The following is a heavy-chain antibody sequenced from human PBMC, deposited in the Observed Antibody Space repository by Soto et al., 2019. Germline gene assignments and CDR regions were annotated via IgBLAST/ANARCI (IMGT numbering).Heavy chain of an antibody. J-gene: IGHJ4*02. V-gene: IGHV3-7*01. CDR2: IKQDGSEK. Sequence: PGGSLRLSCAASGFTSSSYWMSWVRQAPGKGLEWVADIKQDGSEKYYVDSVKGRFTISRDNAKNSLYLQMNSPRAEDTAVYYWARLSSASLDYWGQGTLVTVSS. CDR3: ARLSSASLDY. CDR1: GFTSSSYW. D-gene: IGHD6-6*01.